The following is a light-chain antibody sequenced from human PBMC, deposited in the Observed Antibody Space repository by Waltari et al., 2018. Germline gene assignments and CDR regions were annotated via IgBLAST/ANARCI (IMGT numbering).Light chain of an antibody. Sequence: SSVVTQPPSVSVAPGETATITCGGDNIVTYSVHWYQQKAGQAPGLVIFYDRDRTSGIPDRFSGSNSGNTGTLTISRVEAGDEARYYCHVWHPHVDPGVFGTGTEVTVL. CDR1: NIVTYS. J-gene: IGLJ1*01. CDR3: HVWHPHVDPGV. V-gene: IGLV3-21*04. CDR2: YDR.